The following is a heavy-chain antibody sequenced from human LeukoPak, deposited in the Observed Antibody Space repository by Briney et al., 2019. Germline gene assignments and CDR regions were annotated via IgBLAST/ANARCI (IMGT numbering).Heavy chain of an antibody. CDR1: GGSISSYY. Sequence: SETLSLTCTVSGGSISSYYWRWIRQPPGKGLEWIGYIYYSGSTNYNPSLKSRVTISVDTSKDQFSLKLSSVTAADTAVYYCARTRYCSGGSCYFDYWGQGTLVTVSS. J-gene: IGHJ4*02. V-gene: IGHV4-59*08. CDR3: ARTRYCSGGSCYFDY. D-gene: IGHD2-15*01. CDR2: IYYSGST.